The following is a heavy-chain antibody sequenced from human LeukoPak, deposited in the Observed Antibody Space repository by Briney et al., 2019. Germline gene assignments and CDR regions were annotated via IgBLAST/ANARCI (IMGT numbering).Heavy chain of an antibody. Sequence: SVKVSCKASGGTFSSYAISWVRQAPGQGLEWMGRIIPILGIANYAQKFQGRVTMTRDTSISTAYMELSRLRSDDTAVYYCARNDRDYWGQGTLVTVSS. J-gene: IGHJ4*02. CDR2: IIPILGIA. CDR1: GGTFSSYA. V-gene: IGHV1-69*04. D-gene: IGHD3-22*01. CDR3: ARNDRDY.